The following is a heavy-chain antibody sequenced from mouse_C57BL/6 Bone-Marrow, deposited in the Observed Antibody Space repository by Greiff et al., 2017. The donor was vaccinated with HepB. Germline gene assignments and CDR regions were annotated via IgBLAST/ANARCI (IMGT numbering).Heavy chain of an antibody. CDR2: IDPENGDT. J-gene: IGHJ2*01. Sequence: EVKVEESGAELVRPGASVKLSCTASGFNIKDDYMHWVKQRPEQGLEWIGWIDPENGDTEYASKFQGKATITADTSSNTAYLQFSSLTSEDTAVYYCTTPYYYDYWGQGTTLTVSS. CDR3: TTPYYYDY. D-gene: IGHD1-1*01. V-gene: IGHV14-4*01. CDR1: GFNIKDDY.